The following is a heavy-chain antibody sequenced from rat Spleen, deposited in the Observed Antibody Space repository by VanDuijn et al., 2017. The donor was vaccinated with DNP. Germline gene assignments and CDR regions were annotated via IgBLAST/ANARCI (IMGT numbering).Heavy chain of an antibody. CDR1: GFSLTTNS. CDR2: MWNSGST. D-gene: IGHD1-1*01. CDR3: TSYYSGDFHY. J-gene: IGHJ2*01. V-gene: IGHV2S63*01. Sequence: VQLKESGPGLVQPSQTLSLTCTVSGFSLTTNSVHWVRQPPGKGLEWMGLMWNSGSTAYNSALKSRLSISRDTSKSQVFLKMNSLQTEDTAIYYCTSYYSGDFHYWGQGVMVTVSS.